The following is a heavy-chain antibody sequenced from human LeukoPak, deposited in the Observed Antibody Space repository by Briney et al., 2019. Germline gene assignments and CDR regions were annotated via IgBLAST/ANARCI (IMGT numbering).Heavy chain of an antibody. CDR3: ARVLVAVLRYFDWSITFGAFAI. Sequence: GASAKVSCKASGYTFTTYGISWVRQAPGQGLEWMGWIIAYNGNTNYAKKLQGRVTITTDTTTSTAYMQLRSLRSDDTAVYYCARVLVAVLRYFDWSITFGAFAIWGQGTMVTVSS. CDR1: GYTFTTYG. CDR2: IIAYNGNT. J-gene: IGHJ3*02. D-gene: IGHD3-9*01. V-gene: IGHV1-18*04.